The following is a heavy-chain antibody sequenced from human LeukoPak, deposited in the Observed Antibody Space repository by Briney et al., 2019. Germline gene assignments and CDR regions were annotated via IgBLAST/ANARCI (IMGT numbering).Heavy chain of an antibody. CDR1: GFTFSSYG. D-gene: IGHD7-27*01. J-gene: IGHJ4*02. CDR3: ARDRTGDHYFDY. CDR2: VWSDGSSE. Sequence: GGSLRLSCATSGFTFSSYGMHWVRQAPGKGLEWVAVVWSDGSSEHYADSVRGRFTLSRDNSKNTLYLQMNSLRAEDTAVYYCARDRTGDHYFDYWGQRILVTVSS. V-gene: IGHV3-33*01.